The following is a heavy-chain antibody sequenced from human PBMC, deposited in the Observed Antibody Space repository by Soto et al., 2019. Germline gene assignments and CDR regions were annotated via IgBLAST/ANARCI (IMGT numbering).Heavy chain of an antibody. V-gene: IGHV1-18*01. CDR3: ARVGIVVVPAARSDFQH. J-gene: IGHJ1*01. CDR2: ISAYNGNT. Sequence: QVQLVQSGAEVKKPGASVKVSCNASGYTFTIYGISWVRQAPGQGLEWMGWISAYNGNTNYAQKLQGRVTMTTDTSTSTAYMELRSLRSDDTAVYYCARVGIVVVPAARSDFQHWGQGTLVTVSS. CDR1: GYTFTIYG. D-gene: IGHD2-2*01.